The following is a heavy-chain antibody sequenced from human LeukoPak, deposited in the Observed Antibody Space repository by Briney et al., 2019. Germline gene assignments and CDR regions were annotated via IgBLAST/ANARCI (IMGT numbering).Heavy chain of an antibody. D-gene: IGHD5-18*01. Sequence: GESLKISCKGSGYSFTSYWIGWVRQMPGKGLEWMGIIYPGGSDTRYSPSFQGPVTISADKSISTAYLQWSSLKASDTAMYYCARQTVGYSYGRPFDYWGQGTLVTVSS. CDR1: GYSFTSYW. CDR2: IYPGGSDT. CDR3: ARQTVGYSYGRPFDY. V-gene: IGHV5-51*01. J-gene: IGHJ4*02.